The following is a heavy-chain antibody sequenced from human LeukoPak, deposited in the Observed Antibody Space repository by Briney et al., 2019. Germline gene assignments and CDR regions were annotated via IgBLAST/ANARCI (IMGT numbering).Heavy chain of an antibody. CDR1: GVSISSSY. CDR2: IYYTGST. D-gene: IGHD4-11*01. V-gene: IGHV4-59*01. CDR3: ARLQSYGNFLDDY. J-gene: IGHJ4*02. Sequence: SETLSLTCTVSGVSISSSYWSWIRQLPGKGLEWIGYIYYTGSTTYNPSLKSRITMSVDTSKSQFSLKLSSVTAADTAVYYCARLQSYGNFLDDYWGQGTLVTVSS.